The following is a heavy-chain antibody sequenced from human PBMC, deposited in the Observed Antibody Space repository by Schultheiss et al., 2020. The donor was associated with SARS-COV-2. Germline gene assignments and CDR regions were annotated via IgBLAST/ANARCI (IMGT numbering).Heavy chain of an antibody. CDR2: TNPNSGNT. V-gene: IGHV1-8*02. CDR1: GYTFTSYD. Sequence: ASVKVSCKASGYTFTSYDINWVRQATGQGLEWMGWTNPNSGNTGYAQKFQGRVTMTRNTSISTAYMELSSLRSEDTAVYYCAREVRRYCSGGSCLGSLGYWGQGTLVTVSS. J-gene: IGHJ4*02. CDR3: AREVRRYCSGGSCLGSLGY. D-gene: IGHD2-15*01.